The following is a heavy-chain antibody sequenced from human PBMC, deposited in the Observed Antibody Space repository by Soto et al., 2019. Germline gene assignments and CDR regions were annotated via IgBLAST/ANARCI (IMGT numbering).Heavy chain of an antibody. CDR1: GFTFTSSA. CDR3: ANLRPDIVVVPAAKVPDY. J-gene: IGHJ4*02. CDR2: IVVGSGNT. D-gene: IGHD2-2*01. Sequence: VKFSCKASGFTFTSSAVQWVRQARGQRLEWIGWIVVGSGNTNYAQKFQERVTITRDMSTSTAYMELSSLRSEDTAVYYCANLRPDIVVVPAAKVPDYWGQGTLVTVSS. V-gene: IGHV1-58*01.